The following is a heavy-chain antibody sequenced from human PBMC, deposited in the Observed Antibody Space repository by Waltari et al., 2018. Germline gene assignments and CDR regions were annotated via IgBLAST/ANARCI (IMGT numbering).Heavy chain of an antibody. CDR3: ASDVEWLFDGDV. CDR2: IIPILGIA. D-gene: IGHD3-3*01. J-gene: IGHJ6*02. Sequence: QVQLVQSGAEVKKPGSSVKVSCKASGGTFSSYTISWVRQAPGQGLGWMGRIIPILGIANYEQNFQGRVTITRDKSTSTAYMALGSLRSEDTAVYYSASDVEWLFDGDVWGQGTTVTVSS. V-gene: IGHV1-69*02. CDR1: GGTFSSYT.